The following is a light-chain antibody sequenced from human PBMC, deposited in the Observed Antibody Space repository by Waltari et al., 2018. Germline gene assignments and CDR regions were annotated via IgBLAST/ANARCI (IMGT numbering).Light chain of an antibody. J-gene: IGLJ3*02. CDR2: DVT. Sequence: QSALTQPASVSGSPGQSITISCTGTSSDVGGHNHVSWLQQFPGKAPRLIIYDVTNRPSGVANRCSGSKSANTASLTISGLRSEDEADYYCTSFTSTTTWVFGGGTKVTV. CDR1: SSDVGGHNH. V-gene: IGLV2-14*01. CDR3: TSFTSTTTWV.